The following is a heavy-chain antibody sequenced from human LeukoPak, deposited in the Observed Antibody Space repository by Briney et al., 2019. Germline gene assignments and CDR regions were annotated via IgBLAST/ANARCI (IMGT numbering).Heavy chain of an antibody. CDR3: AKGVAAADIYYMDV. Sequence: GSLTLSCAASGLTFSSYNMNWVRQAPGKGLEWVSAISGSGGSTYYADSVKGRFTISRDNSKNTLYLQMNSLRAEDTAVYYCAKGVAAADIYYMDVWGKGTTVTASS. V-gene: IGHV3-23*01. CDR1: GLTFSSYN. CDR2: ISGSGGST. J-gene: IGHJ6*03. D-gene: IGHD6-13*01.